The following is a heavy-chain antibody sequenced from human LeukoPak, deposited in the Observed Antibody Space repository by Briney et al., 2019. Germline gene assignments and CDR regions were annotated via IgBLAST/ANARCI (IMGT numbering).Heavy chain of an antibody. CDR2: IYYSGST. CDR1: GGSVSSGSYY. Sequence: SETLSLTCTVSGGSVSSGSYYWSWIRQPPGKGLEWIGYIYYSGSTNYNPSLKSRVTISVDTSKNQFSLKLGSVAAAYTAVYYCARVPDYYHSSGYYYDAFDIWGQGTMVTVSS. CDR3: ARVPDYYHSSGYYYDAFDI. J-gene: IGHJ3*02. V-gene: IGHV4-61*01. D-gene: IGHD3-22*01.